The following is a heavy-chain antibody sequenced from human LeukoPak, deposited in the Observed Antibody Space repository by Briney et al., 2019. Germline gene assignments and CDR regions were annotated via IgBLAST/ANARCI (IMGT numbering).Heavy chain of an antibody. V-gene: IGHV3-48*01. J-gene: IGHJ4*02. CDR2: ISSSSSTI. CDR1: GFTFSSYS. Sequence: GGSLRLSCAASGFTFSSYSMNWGRQAPGRGLEWVSYISSSSSTIYFADSVKGRFTISRDNAKNSLYLQMNSLRAEDTAVYYCARDHSSGRPAFDYWGQGTLVTVSS. D-gene: IGHD6-19*01. CDR3: ARDHSSGRPAFDY.